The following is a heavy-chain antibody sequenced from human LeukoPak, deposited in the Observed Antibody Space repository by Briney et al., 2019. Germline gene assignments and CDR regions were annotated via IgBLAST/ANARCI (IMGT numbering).Heavy chain of an antibody. D-gene: IGHD3-3*01. Sequence: GESLKISCAASGFTFSSYWMHWVRQAPGKGLVWVSRINSDGSSTSYADSVKGRFTISRDNAKNTLYLQMNSLRAEDTAVYYCPFWSGYYDYWGQGTLVTVSS. CDR2: INSDGSST. CDR1: GFTFSSYW. V-gene: IGHV3-74*01. CDR3: PFWSGYYDY. J-gene: IGHJ4*02.